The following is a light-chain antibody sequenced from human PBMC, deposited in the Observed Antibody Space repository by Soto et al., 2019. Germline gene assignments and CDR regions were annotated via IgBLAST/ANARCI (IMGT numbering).Light chain of an antibody. CDR1: SSNIGAGFD. CDR2: GNS. V-gene: IGLV1-40*01. J-gene: IGLJ1*01. Sequence: QSVLTQPPSVSGAPGQRVTVSCTGSSSNIGAGFDVHWYQQLPGTPPKLLIYGNSNRPSGVPDRFSGSKSGTSASLAITGLQAEDDADYYCQSYDSSLSAPYVFGTGTKVTVL. CDR3: QSYDSSLSAPYV.